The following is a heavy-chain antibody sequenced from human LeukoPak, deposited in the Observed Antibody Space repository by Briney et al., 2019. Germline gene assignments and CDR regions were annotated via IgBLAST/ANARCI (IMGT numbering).Heavy chain of an antibody. CDR1: GFTFSSYS. V-gene: IGHV3-21*01. CDR3: AAMFGVTSSPFDY. D-gene: IGHD3-10*02. J-gene: IGHJ4*02. CDR2: ISSSSYI. Sequence: PGGSLRLSCAASGFTFSSYSMNWVRQAPGKGLEWVSSISSSSYIYYADSVKGRFTISGDNAKNSLYLQMNSLRAEDTAVYYCAAMFGVTSSPFDYWGQGTLVTVSS.